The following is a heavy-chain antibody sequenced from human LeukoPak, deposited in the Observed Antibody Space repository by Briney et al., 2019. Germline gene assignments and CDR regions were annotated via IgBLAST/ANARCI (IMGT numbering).Heavy chain of an antibody. CDR1: GFAFSDRD. V-gene: IGHV3-72*01. Sequence: GGSLRLSCAASGFAFSDRDMDWVRQAPGKGLEWVGRSRNKAKSLTTEYAASVKGRFTISRDNSNNSVWLQMNSLKTEDTAVYYCALWSYYYYGLDVWGQGTTVTVSS. CDR2: SRNKAKSLTT. J-gene: IGHJ6*02. D-gene: IGHD3-10*01. CDR3: ALWSYYYYGLDV.